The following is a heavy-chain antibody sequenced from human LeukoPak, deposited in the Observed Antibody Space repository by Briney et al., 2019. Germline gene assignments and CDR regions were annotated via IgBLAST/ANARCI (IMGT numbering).Heavy chain of an antibody. J-gene: IGHJ4*02. CDR2: IYTSGST. D-gene: IGHD6-6*01. Sequence: PSETLSLTCTVSGGSISTYYWSWIRQPAGKGLEWIRRIYTSGSTNYNPSLKSRVTMSVDTSKNQFSLTLNSVTAADTAVYYCAREYSSSSGRVFDCWGQGTLVTVSS. CDR1: GGSISTYY. CDR3: AREYSSSSGRVFDC. V-gene: IGHV4-4*07.